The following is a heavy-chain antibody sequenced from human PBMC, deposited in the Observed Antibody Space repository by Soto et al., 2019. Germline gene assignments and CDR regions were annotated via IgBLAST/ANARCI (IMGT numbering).Heavy chain of an antibody. V-gene: IGHV3-30*03. Sequence: GGSLSLSCAASGFMFRSYGMHWVRQAPGKGLEWVAVISYDGSNKYYGDSVKGRFTISRDNTNNTVLLQMNSLSADDTGLYYCARDRGAISVVSYRMEFWGQGTKVTVSS. CDR3: ARDRGAISVVSYRMEF. CDR2: ISYDGSNK. CDR1: GFMFRSYG. J-gene: IGHJ6*02. D-gene: IGHD3-9*01.